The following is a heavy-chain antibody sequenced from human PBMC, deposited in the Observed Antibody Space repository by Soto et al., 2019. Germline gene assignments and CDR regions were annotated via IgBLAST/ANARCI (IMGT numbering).Heavy chain of an antibody. V-gene: IGHV3-21*01. CDR3: ASRGYRGYDPFDY. CDR2: ITSSGSYI. Sequence: GGSLRLSCAASGFTFISYAMHWVRQAPGKGLEWVAFITSSGSYIYYADSVKGRFTISGDNAKNSLYLQMNSLRAEDTAVYYCASRGYRGYDPFDYWGQGTLVTVSS. CDR1: GFTFISYA. D-gene: IGHD5-12*01. J-gene: IGHJ4*02.